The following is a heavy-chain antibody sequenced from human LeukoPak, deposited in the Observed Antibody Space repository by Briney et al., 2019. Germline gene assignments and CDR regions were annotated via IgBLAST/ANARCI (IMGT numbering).Heavy chain of an antibody. CDR1: GFTVSSKY. J-gene: IGHJ4*02. V-gene: IGHV3-53*04. Sequence: GSLRLSCAASGFTVSSKYMSWVRQAPGKGLEWVSVIYSGGSTYYADSVKGRFTISRHNSKNTLYLQMNSLRAEDTAVYYCARGLPYYDSSRRLEYYFDYWGQGTLVTVSS. CDR2: IYSGGST. D-gene: IGHD3-22*01. CDR3: ARGLPYYDSSRRLEYYFDY.